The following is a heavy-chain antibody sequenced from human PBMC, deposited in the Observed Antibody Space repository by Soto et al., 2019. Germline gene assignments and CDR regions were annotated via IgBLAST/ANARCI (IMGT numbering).Heavy chain of an antibody. CDR3: AKDTGYSSGWRPLPRQSYYYGMDV. J-gene: IGHJ6*02. D-gene: IGHD6-19*01. V-gene: IGHV3-30-3*01. CDR1: GFTFSSYA. CDR2: ISYDGSNK. Sequence: PGGSLRLSCAASGFTFSSYAMHWVRQAPGKGLEWVAVISYDGSNKYYADSVKGRFTISRDNSKNTLYLQMNSLRAEDTAVYYCAKDTGYSSGWRPLPRQSYYYGMDVWGQGTTLTVSS.